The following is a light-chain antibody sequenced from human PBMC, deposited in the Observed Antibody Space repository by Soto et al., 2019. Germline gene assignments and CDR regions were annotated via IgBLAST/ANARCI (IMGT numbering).Light chain of an antibody. Sequence: QSALTQPHSVSGSPGQSVTISCTGTNSDVGRYNSVSWYQQLPGKAPQLIISAVRQRPSGVPDRFSGSKSGNTASLTISGLQAEDEADYYCCSYVGATTYVFGTGTKLTVL. CDR2: AVR. V-gene: IGLV2-11*01. CDR1: NSDVGRYNS. CDR3: CSYVGATTYV. J-gene: IGLJ1*01.